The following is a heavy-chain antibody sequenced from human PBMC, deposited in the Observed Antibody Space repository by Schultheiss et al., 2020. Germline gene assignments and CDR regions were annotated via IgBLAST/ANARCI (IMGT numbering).Heavy chain of an antibody. Sequence: ASVKVSCKASGYTFTSYVISWVRQAPGQGLEWMGWISAYNGNTNYAQKFQGRVTMTRDTSISTAYMELSRLRSDDTAVYYCARGSGTTVTTSHAFDIWGQGTMVTVSS. J-gene: IGHJ3*02. CDR2: ISAYNGNT. CDR3: ARGSGTTVTTSHAFDI. V-gene: IGHV1-18*01. CDR1: GYTFTSYV. D-gene: IGHD4-17*01.